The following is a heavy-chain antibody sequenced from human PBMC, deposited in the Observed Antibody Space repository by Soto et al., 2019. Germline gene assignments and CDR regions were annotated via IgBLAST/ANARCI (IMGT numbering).Heavy chain of an antibody. CDR3: AKVGSLISSRT. Sequence: PGGSLRLSCAASGFTFSSYAMSWVRQAPGKGLEWVSGISGSGGSTYYADSVKGRFTISRDNSKNTVYLQMNSLRAEDTAVYYCAKVGSLISSRTWGQGTLVTVSS. CDR1: GFTFSSYA. CDR2: ISGSGGST. V-gene: IGHV3-23*01. J-gene: IGHJ5*02. D-gene: IGHD3-3*02.